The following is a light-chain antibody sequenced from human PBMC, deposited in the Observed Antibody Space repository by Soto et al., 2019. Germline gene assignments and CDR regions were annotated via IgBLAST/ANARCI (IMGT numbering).Light chain of an antibody. V-gene: IGKV1-39*01. CDR3: QQSYSTPLT. Sequence: DIQMTQSPSSRSGSVLERVTITCLASQSISTFLNWYQQKPGKAPKLLIYAASSLESGVPSRFSGSGSGTDFTLITNSLQPEDFATYYCQQSYSTPLTFGGGTKVDIK. J-gene: IGKJ4*01. CDR1: QSISTF. CDR2: AAS.